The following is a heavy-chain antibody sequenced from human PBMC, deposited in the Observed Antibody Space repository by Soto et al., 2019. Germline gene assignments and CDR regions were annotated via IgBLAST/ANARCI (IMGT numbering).Heavy chain of an antibody. CDR2: FDPEDGET. CDR1: GYTLTELS. D-gene: IGHD3-10*01. V-gene: IGHV1-24*01. CDR3: ATGWGVRGVQWFDP. J-gene: IGHJ5*02. Sequence: QVQLVQSGAEVKKPGASVKVSCKVSGYTLTELSMHWVRQAPGKGLEWMGGFDPEDGETIYAQKFQGRVTRTENTPTDKAYRELSSLRSEDTAVYYCATGWGVRGVQWFDPWGQGTLVTVSS.